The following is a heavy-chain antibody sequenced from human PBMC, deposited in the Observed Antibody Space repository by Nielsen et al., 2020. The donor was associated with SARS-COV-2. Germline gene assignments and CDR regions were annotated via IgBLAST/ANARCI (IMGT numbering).Heavy chain of an antibody. D-gene: IGHD3-22*01. CDR3: ARRDYYDSSGSVDY. J-gene: IGHJ4*02. Sequence: KVSCKASGYTFTSYWIGWARQMPGKGLEWMGIIYPGDSETRYSPSFQGQVTISADKSISTAYLQWSSLKASDTAMYYCARRDYYDSSGSVDYWGQGTLVTVSS. V-gene: IGHV5-51*01. CDR2: IYPGDSET. CDR1: GYTFTSYW.